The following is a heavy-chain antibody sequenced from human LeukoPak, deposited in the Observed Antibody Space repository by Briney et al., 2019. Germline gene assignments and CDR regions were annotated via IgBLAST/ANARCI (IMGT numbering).Heavy chain of an antibody. D-gene: IGHD6-13*01. J-gene: IGHJ1*01. V-gene: IGHV1-18*01. Sequence: GASVKVSCKASGYTFISHGISWVRQAPGQGLEWMGWISAYNGNTNYAQKLQGRVTMTTDTSTSTAYMELRSLRSGDTAVYYCARDYAPYSSTPQYFQHWGQGTLVTVSS. CDR1: GYTFISHG. CDR2: ISAYNGNT. CDR3: ARDYAPYSSTPQYFQH.